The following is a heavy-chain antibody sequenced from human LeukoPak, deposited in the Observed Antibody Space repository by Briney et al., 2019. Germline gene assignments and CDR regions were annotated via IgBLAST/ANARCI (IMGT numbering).Heavy chain of an antibody. J-gene: IGHJ3*02. CDR3: ARRGASTGAFDI. V-gene: IGHV3-74*01. CDR2: INSDGSST. CDR1: GFTFSSYW. D-gene: IGHD1-26*01. Sequence: GGSLRLSCAAPGFTFSSYWMHWVRQAPGKGLVWASRINSDGSSTTYADSVKGRFTISRDNAKNTLYLQMNNLRAEDTAVYYCARRGASTGAFDIWGQGTMVAVSS.